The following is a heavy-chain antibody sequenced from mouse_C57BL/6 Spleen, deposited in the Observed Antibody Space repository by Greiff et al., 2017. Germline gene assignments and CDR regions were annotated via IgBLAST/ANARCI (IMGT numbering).Heavy chain of an antibody. CDR1: GYTFTDYY. CDR3: ARDYSGSSYDYYAMDY. J-gene: IGHJ4*01. D-gene: IGHD1-1*01. CDR2: INPNNGGT. Sequence: EVQLQQSGPELVKPGASVKISCKASGYTFTDYYMNWVKQSHGKSLEWIGDINPNNGGTSYNQKFKGKATLTVDKSSSTAYMELRSLTSEDSAVYYCARDYSGSSYDYYAMDYWGPGTSVTVSS. V-gene: IGHV1-26*01.